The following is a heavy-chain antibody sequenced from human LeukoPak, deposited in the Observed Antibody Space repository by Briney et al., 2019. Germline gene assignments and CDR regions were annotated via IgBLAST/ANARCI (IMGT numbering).Heavy chain of an antibody. CDR2: IYYSGST. CDR3: ARAIYYGSGSYYRGRYFDY. Sequence: TSETLSLTCTVSGGSISSSSYYWGWIRQPPGKGLEWIGSIYYSGSTNYNPSLKSRVTISVDTSKNQFSLKLSSVTAADTAVYYCARAIYYGSGSYYRGRYFDYWGQGTLVTVSS. V-gene: IGHV4-39*07. CDR1: GGSISSSSYY. D-gene: IGHD3-10*01. J-gene: IGHJ4*02.